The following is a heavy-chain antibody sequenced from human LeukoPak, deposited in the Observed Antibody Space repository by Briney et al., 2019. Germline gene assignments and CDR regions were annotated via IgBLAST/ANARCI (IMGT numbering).Heavy chain of an antibody. D-gene: IGHD1-26*01. CDR1: GGSISSYY. CDR2: IYYSGST. Sequence: SETLSLTCTVSGGSISSYYWSWIRQPPGKGLEWIGYIYYSGSTNYNPSLKSRVTISVDTSKNQFSLKLSSVTAADTAVYYCARDREGAPYAFDIWGQGTMVTVSS. J-gene: IGHJ3*02. V-gene: IGHV4-59*01. CDR3: ARDREGAPYAFDI.